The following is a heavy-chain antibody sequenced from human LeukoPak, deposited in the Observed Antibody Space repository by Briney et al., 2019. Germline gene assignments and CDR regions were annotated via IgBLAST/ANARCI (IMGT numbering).Heavy chain of an antibody. D-gene: IGHD1-26*01. Sequence: GESLRLSCAASGFTVSSNYMSWVRQAPGKGLEWVSIIYPGGSTYYADSVKGRFTISRDNSNNTLYVQMNNLRVEDAALYYCARVATLQNGMDVWGQGTTVTV. CDR3: ARVATLQNGMDV. CDR1: GFTVSSNY. V-gene: IGHV3-66*01. CDR2: IYPGGST. J-gene: IGHJ6*02.